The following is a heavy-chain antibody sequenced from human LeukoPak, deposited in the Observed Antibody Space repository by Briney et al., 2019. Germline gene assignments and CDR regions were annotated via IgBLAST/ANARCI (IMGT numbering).Heavy chain of an antibody. J-gene: IGHJ5*02. CDR2: IYYSGSI. CDR3: ARSYYDFWSGYSPPYNWFDP. CDR1: GGSISSSSYY. Sequence: SETLSLTCTVSGGSISSSSYYWGWIRQPPGKGLEWIGSIYYSGSIYYNPSLKSRVTISVDTSKNQFSLKLSSVTAADTAVYYCARSYYDFWSGYSPPYNWFDPWGQGTLVTVSS. D-gene: IGHD3-3*01. V-gene: IGHV4-39*01.